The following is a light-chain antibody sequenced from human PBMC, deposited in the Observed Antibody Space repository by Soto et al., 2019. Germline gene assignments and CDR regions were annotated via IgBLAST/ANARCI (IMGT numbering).Light chain of an antibody. CDR2: DVS. J-gene: IGLJ1*01. CDR3: SSYTTSNTRQIV. CDR1: SSDVGGYNY. V-gene: IGLV2-14*03. Sequence: QSVLTQPASVSGSPGQSSTISCTGTSSDVGGYNYVSWYQHHPGKAPKLMIFDVSNRPSGVFNRFSGSKSGNAASLTISGLQPEDEADYYCSSYTTSNTRQIVFGTGTKVTVL.